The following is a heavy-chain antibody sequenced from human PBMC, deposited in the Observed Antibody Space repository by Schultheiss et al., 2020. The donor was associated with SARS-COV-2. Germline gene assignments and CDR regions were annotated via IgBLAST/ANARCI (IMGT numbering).Heavy chain of an antibody. Sequence: SETLSLTCAVYGGSFSGYYWSWIRQPPGKGLEWIGRIYTSGSTNYNPSLKSRVTMSVDTSKNQFSLKLSSVTVADTAVYYCARHRGCSSTSCPRGGWFDPWGQGTLVTVSS. CDR3: ARHRGCSSTSCPRGGWFDP. CDR2: IYTSGST. V-gene: IGHV4-59*10. D-gene: IGHD2-2*01. CDR1: GGSFSGYY. J-gene: IGHJ5*02.